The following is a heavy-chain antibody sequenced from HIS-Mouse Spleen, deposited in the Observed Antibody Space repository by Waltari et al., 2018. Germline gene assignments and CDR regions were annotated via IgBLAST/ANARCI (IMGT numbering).Heavy chain of an antibody. V-gene: IGHV5-51*03. D-gene: IGHD6-13*01. CDR1: GYSFTSYW. Sequence: EVQLVQSGAEVKKPGESLKISCKGSGYSFTSYWIGWVRQMPGKGLEWMGIRYPGDPDTRYSPSFQGQVTISADKSLSTAYLQWSSLKASDTAMYYCARLRYSSSWLEYFQHWGQGTLVTVSS. CDR3: ARLRYSSSWLEYFQH. CDR2: RYPGDPDT. J-gene: IGHJ1*01.